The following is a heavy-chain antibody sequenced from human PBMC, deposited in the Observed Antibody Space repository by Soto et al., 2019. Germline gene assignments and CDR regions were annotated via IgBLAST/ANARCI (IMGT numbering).Heavy chain of an antibody. V-gene: IGHV3-7*03. CDR3: ARDLDSSGYYDAFDI. J-gene: IGHJ3*02. D-gene: IGHD3-22*01. CDR2: IKQDGSEK. CDR1: GFTFSSYW. Sequence: PGGSLRLSCAASGFTFSSYWMSWVRQAPGKGLEWVANIKQDGSEKYYVDSVKGRFTISRDNAKNSLYLQMNSLRAEDTAVYYCARDLDSSGYYDAFDIWGQGTMVTVSS.